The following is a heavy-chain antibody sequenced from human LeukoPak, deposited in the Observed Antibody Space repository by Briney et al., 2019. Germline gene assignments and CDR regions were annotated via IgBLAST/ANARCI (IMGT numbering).Heavy chain of an antibody. Sequence: SETLSLTCTVSGGAISSSNWWSWVRQPPGKGLEWIGEIYHSGSTNYNPSLKSRVTISVDTSKNQFSLKLSSVTAADTAVYYCASGSGSIYWGQGTLVTVSS. CDR1: GGAISSSNW. CDR3: ASGSGSIY. J-gene: IGHJ4*02. CDR2: IYHSGST. V-gene: IGHV4-4*02. D-gene: IGHD3-10*01.